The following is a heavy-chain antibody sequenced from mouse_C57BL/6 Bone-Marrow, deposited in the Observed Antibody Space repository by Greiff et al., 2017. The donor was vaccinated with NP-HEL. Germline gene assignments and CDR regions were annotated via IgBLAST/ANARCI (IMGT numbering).Heavy chain of an antibody. CDR3: ARKIYDVYYKDAWFAY. V-gene: IGHV1-64*01. CDR1: GYTFTSYW. Sequence: QVQLKQPGAELVKPGASVKLSCKASGYTFTSYWMHWVKQRPGQGLEWIGMIHPNSGSTNYNEKFKSKATLTVDKSSSTAYMQLSSLTSEDSAVYYCARKIYDVYYKDAWFAYWGQGTLVTVSA. J-gene: IGHJ3*01. D-gene: IGHD2-3*01. CDR2: IHPNSGST.